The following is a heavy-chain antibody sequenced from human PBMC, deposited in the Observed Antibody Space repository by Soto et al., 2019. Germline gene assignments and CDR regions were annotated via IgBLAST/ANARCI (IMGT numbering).Heavy chain of an antibody. V-gene: IGHV1-69*13. D-gene: IGHD3-3*01. CDR2: IIPIFVTA. J-gene: IGHJ6*02. Sequence: SVKVSCKASGGTFSSYSISWVRQAPGQGLEWMGGIIPIFVTANYAQKLQGRVTITADESTSTAYMELSSLRSEDTAVYYCARGKRGGLLEPESVKIACYYYGMDVWGHGTTVTVSS. CDR1: GGTFSSYS. CDR3: ARGKRGGLLEPESVKIACYYYGMDV.